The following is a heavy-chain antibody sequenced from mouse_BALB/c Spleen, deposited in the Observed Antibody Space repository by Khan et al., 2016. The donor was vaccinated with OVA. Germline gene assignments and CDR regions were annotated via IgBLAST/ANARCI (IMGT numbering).Heavy chain of an antibody. Sequence: EVQLVESGPGLVKPSQSLSLTCTVTGYSITSGYAWNWIRQFPGNKLEWMGYISYSGSTSYNPSLRSRISITRDTSKNQFFLQLNSVTTEDTATYYCARTYYYGYAMDYWGQGTSVTVSS. CDR2: ISYSGST. J-gene: IGHJ4*01. CDR1: GYSITSGYA. D-gene: IGHD1-1*01. V-gene: IGHV3-2*02. CDR3: ARTYYYGYAMDY.